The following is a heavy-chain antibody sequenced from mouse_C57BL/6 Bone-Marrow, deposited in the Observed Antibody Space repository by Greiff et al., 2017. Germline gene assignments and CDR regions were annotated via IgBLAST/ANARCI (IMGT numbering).Heavy chain of an antibody. CDR1: GYTFTDYY. Sequence: QVQLQQSGAELVRPGASVKLSCKASGYTFTDYYINWVKQRPGQGLEWIARIYPGSGNTYYNEKFKGKATLTAEKSSSTAYMQLSSLTSEDSAVYFCARASMITNYFDYWGQGTTVTVSS. CDR2: IYPGSGNT. V-gene: IGHV1-76*01. J-gene: IGHJ2*01. CDR3: ARASMITNYFDY. D-gene: IGHD2-4*01.